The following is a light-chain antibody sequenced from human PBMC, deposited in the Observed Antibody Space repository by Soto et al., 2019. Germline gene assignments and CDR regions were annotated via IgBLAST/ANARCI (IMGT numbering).Light chain of an antibody. CDR1: QSVSSY. V-gene: IGKV3-20*01. CDR2: GAS. CDR3: KKYGSTRWK. Sequence: EIVLTQSPATLSLSPGERATISCRSSQSVSSYLARYQQKSGQPPRLLIHGASSRATGVKDRFSGSGSGTDFSLTIRRMEPEDFAVYYCKKYGSTRWKCGKGPKVAIK. J-gene: IGKJ1*01.